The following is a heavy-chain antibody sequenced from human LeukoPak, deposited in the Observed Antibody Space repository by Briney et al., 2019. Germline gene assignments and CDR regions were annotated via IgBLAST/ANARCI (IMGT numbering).Heavy chain of an antibody. Sequence: ASVKVSCKASGYTFTSYGISWVRQAPGQGLEWMGWISAYNGNTNYAQKLQGRVTMTTDTSTSTAYMELRSLRSDDTAVYYCARVPPPDYYDSSGWDYWGQGTLVTVSS. CDR2: ISAYNGNT. CDR3: ARVPPPDYYDSSGWDY. CDR1: GYTFTSYG. V-gene: IGHV1-18*01. J-gene: IGHJ4*02. D-gene: IGHD3-22*01.